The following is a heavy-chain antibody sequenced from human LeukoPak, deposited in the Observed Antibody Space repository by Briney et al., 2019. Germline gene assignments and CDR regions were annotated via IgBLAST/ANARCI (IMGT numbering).Heavy chain of an antibody. CDR2: IYYSGST. J-gene: IGHJ4*02. Sequence: PSETLSLTCTVSGGSISSYYWSWIRQPPGKGLEWIGYIYYSGSTSYNPSLKSRVTISVDTSKNQFSLKLSSVTAADTAVYYCARVGGVVVAAAYYFDYWGQGTLVTVSS. CDR3: ARVGGVVVAAAYYFDY. D-gene: IGHD2-15*01. V-gene: IGHV4-59*01. CDR1: GGSISSYY.